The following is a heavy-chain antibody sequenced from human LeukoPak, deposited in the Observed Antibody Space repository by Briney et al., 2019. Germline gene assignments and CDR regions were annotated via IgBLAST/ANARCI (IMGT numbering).Heavy chain of an antibody. D-gene: IGHD2/OR15-2a*01. Sequence: APVKVSCKASGYTFTSYDIIWVRQAPGQGLEWMGWISPYNGNTNSAQKLQGRVTMTTDTSTSTAYMELRSLRSDDTAIYYCARDRVRRSTTGGAFDMWGQGTMVTVSS. V-gene: IGHV1-18*01. CDR2: ISPYNGNT. CDR3: ARDRVRRSTTGGAFDM. J-gene: IGHJ3*02. CDR1: GYTFTSYD.